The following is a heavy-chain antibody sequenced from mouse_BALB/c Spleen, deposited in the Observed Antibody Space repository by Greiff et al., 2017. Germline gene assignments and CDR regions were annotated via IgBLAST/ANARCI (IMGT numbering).Heavy chain of an antibody. J-gene: IGHJ2*01. Sequence: DSETNYNQMFQDNATLTVDKSSSTAYMQLSSLTSEDSAVYYCAREDYGNYPFFDYWGQGTTLTVSS. D-gene: IGHD2-1*01. CDR3: AREDYGNYPFFDY. V-gene: IGHV1-52*01. CDR2: DSET.